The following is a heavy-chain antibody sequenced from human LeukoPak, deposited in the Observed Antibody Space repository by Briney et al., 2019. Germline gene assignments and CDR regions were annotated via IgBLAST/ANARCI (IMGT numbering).Heavy chain of an antibody. J-gene: IGHJ4*02. CDR1: GFTFSSYA. CDR3: ARSGVTNLDY. Sequence: GGSLRLSCAASGFTFSSYAMSWVRQAPGKGLEWVSAISGSGGSTYYADSVKGRFTISRDNSKNTLYLQMNSLKTEDTAVYYCARSGVTNLDYWGQGTLVTVSS. D-gene: IGHD2-21*02. CDR2: ISGSGGST. V-gene: IGHV3-23*01.